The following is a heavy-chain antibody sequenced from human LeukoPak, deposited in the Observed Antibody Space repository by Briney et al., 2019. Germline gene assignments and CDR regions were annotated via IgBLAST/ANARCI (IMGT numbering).Heavy chain of an antibody. D-gene: IGHD6-6*01. CDR1: GGSFSTYY. J-gene: IGHJ6*03. V-gene: IGHV4-34*01. Sequence: SETLSLTCAVYGGSFSTYYCTWIRQPPGKGLEWIGEINHSGSTNYNPSLKSRVTISVDTSKNQFSLKLSSVTAADTAVYYCARGARAARPRLAQDYHYMDVWGKGTTVTVSS. CDR2: INHSGST. CDR3: ARGARAARPRLAQDYHYMDV.